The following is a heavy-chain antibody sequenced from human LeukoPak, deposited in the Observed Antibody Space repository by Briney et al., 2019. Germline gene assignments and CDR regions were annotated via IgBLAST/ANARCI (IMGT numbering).Heavy chain of an antibody. Sequence: ASVKVSCKASGYTFTGYYMHWVRQAPGQGLEWMGWINPSSGGTNYAQKFQGRVTMTRDTSISTAYMELSRLRSDDTAVYYCARENGDYVDAFDIWGQGTMVTVSS. CDR3: ARENGDYVDAFDI. CDR1: GYTFTGYY. V-gene: IGHV1-2*02. J-gene: IGHJ3*02. D-gene: IGHD4-17*01. CDR2: INPSSGGT.